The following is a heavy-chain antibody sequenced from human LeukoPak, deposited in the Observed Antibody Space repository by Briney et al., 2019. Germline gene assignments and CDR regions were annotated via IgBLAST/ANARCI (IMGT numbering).Heavy chain of an antibody. Sequence: PGGSLRLSCTASGFTFGDYAMSWFRQAPGKGLEWVGFIRSKAYGGTTEYAASVKGRFTISRDDSKSIAYLQMNSLKTEDTAVYDCTRKRGYLNSYSDYWGQGTLVTVSS. D-gene: IGHD2-2*01. CDR3: TRKRGYLNSYSDY. J-gene: IGHJ4*02. CDR1: GFTFGDYA. CDR2: IRSKAYGGTT. V-gene: IGHV3-49*03.